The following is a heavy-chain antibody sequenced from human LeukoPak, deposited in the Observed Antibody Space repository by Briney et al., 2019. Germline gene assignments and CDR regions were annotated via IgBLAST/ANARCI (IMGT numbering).Heavy chain of an antibody. V-gene: IGHV1-2*02. D-gene: IGHD6-13*01. CDR3: ARASIAAAGKREYNWFDP. J-gene: IGHJ5*02. CDR2: INPNSGGT. Sequence: ASVKVSCKTSGYTFTGYYMHWVRQAPGQGLEWMGWINPNSGGTNYAQKFQGRVTMTRDTSISTAYMELSRLRSDDTAVYYCARASIAAAGKREYNWFDPWGQGTLVTVSS. CDR1: GYTFTGYY.